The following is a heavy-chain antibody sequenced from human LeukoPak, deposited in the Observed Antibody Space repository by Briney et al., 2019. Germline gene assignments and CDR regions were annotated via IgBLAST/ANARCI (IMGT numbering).Heavy chain of an antibody. J-gene: IGHJ4*02. Sequence: GGSLRLSCAASGFTFSSYGMSWVRQAPGKGLEWVSAITATSSSTHDADSVQGRFTISRDNSKNTLYLQMNSLRPEDTAIYYCAKEWGVDYGLRYWGQGTLVTVSS. CDR1: GFTFSSYG. CDR2: ITATSSST. V-gene: IGHV3-23*01. CDR3: AKEWGVDYGLRY. D-gene: IGHD4-17*01.